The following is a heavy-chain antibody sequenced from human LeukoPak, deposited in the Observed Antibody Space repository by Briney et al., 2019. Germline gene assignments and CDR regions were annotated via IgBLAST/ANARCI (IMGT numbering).Heavy chain of an antibody. CDR3: AKDPTYCSGSYVFDY. CDR2: ISGSGGST. V-gene: IGHV3-23*01. Sequence: PGASLRLSCAASGFTFSSYAMSWVRQAPGKGLEGVSAISGSGGSTYYADSVKGRFTISRDNSKNTLYLQMNSLRAEDTAVYYCAKDPTYCSGSYVFDYWGQGTLVTVSS. CDR1: GFTFSSYA. J-gene: IGHJ4*02. D-gene: IGHD3-10*01.